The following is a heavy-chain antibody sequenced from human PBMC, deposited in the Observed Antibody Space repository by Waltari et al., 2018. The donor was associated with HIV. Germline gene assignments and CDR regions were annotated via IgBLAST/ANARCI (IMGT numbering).Heavy chain of an antibody. V-gene: IGHV4-61*01. J-gene: IGHJ4*02. CDR2: VSYSGTT. Sequence: QVHLQESGPGLMKPSETLSLSCNVSGDSVSSGNYFWSWIRQSPGMTLQHIGYVSYSGTTNYNPALKSRVSISIDTSKNQLSMILRAVTAADTAVYHCATLRIRGGSTRIDYWGRGTLVTVSS. CDR3: ATLRIRGGSTRIDY. D-gene: IGHD2-21*01. CDR1: GDSVSSGNYF.